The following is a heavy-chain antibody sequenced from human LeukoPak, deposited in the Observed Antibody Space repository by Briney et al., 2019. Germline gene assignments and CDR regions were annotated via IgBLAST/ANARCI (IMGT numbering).Heavy chain of an antibody. Sequence: PGGSLRLSCAASGFTFSSYFMNWVRRTPGKGLEWVGRIRSKVNNYATAYSSSVKGRFTVSRDDSKNTTYLQMNSLKAEDTAVYYCTLLHNGYWGQGTLVTVSS. V-gene: IGHV3-73*01. CDR1: GFTFSSYF. D-gene: IGHD1-14*01. CDR3: TLLHNGY. J-gene: IGHJ4*02. CDR2: IRSKVNNYAT.